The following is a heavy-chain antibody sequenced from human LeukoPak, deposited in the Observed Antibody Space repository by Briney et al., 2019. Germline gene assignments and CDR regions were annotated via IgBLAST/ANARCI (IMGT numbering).Heavy chain of an antibody. D-gene: IGHD3-9*01. CDR2: INHSGST. J-gene: IGHJ5*02. Sequence: PSETLSLTCTVSGGSISSGSYYWSWIRQPPGKGLEWIGEINHSGSTNYNPSLKSRVTISVDTSKNQFSLKLSSVTAADTAVYYCARGRGIRYFDWLSSVWFDPWGQGTLVTVSS. CDR1: GGSISSGSYY. CDR3: ARGRGIRYFDWLSSVWFDP. V-gene: IGHV4-39*07.